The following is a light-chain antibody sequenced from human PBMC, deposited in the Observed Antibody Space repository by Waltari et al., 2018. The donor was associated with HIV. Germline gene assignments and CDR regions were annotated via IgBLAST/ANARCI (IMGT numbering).Light chain of an antibody. V-gene: IGLV3-25*03. J-gene: IGLJ2*01. Sequence: SSELTQPPSVSVSPGQTATITCSGDALPKQYAYWYQQKPGQAPVLVIYKDSERPSGIPERFSGSSSGTTVTLTISGVQAEDEADYYCQSADSSGTYVVFGGGTKLTVL. CDR3: QSADSSGTYVV. CDR2: KDS. CDR1: ALPKQY.